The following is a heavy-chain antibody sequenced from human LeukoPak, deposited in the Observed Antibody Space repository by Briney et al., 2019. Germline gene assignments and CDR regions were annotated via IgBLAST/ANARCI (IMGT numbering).Heavy chain of an antibody. CDR2: IKQDGSQK. J-gene: IGHJ4*02. CDR3: ARLGLPDY. V-gene: IGHV3-7*03. Sequence: GGSLRLSCAASGFTFSSYWMSWVRQAPGKGLDWVANIKQDGSQKYYVDSVKGRFTISRDNAENSLCLQMNSLRVEDTAVYYCARLGLPDYWGQGTLVTVSS. CDR1: GFTFSSYW.